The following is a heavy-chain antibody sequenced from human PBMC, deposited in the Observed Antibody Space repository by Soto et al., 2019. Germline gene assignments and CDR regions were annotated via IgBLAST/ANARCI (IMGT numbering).Heavy chain of an antibody. J-gene: IGHJ5*02. CDR1: GGSISSYY. D-gene: IGHD2-2*01. V-gene: IGHV4-59*12. CDR2: IYYSGST. Sequence: SETLSLTCTVSGGSISSYYWSWIRQPPGKGLEWIGYIYYSGSTNYNPSLKSRVTISVDTSKNQFSLRLSSVTAADTAVYYCARDTRVVLVPAAIIWFDPWGQGTLVTVSS. CDR3: ARDTRVVLVPAAIIWFDP.